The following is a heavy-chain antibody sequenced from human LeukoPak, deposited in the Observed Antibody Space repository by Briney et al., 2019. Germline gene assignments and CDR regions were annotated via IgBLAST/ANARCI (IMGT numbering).Heavy chain of an antibody. CDR3: AYYHVNEEPPTF. V-gene: IGHV3-30*03. Sequence: GGSLRLSCAASGFTFSTSWMHWVRQAPGKGLEWVAVISYDGSNKYYADSVKGRFTISRDNSKNTLYLQMNSLRAEDTAVYYCAYYHVNEEPPTFWGQGTLVTVSS. CDR1: GFTFSTSW. CDR2: ISYDGSNK. J-gene: IGHJ4*02. D-gene: IGHD1-1*01.